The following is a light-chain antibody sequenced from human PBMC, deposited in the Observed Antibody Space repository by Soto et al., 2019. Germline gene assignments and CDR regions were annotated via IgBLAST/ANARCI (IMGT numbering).Light chain of an antibody. Sequence: IVLTQSPGPLSLSPGERATLSCRASQSVSRSYLAWYQQNPGEAPRLLIYGASSRATGIPGTFSGSGSGTAFTFTITSLEPEDVAVYYCQQYGSSPQTFGQGTKVEIK. CDR3: QQYGSSPQT. J-gene: IGKJ1*01. CDR2: GAS. V-gene: IGKV3-20*01. CDR1: QSVSRSY.